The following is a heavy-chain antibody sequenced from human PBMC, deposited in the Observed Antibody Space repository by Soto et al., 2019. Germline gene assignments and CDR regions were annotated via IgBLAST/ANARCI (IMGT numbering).Heavy chain of an antibody. CDR2: FIAMLGTP. V-gene: IGHV1-69*01. Sequence: QVQLVQSGAEVKKPGSSVKVSCKASGGTFDSQGIAWVRQAPGQGLEWMGGFIAMLGTPTYAKKVQGRATISADESLTSSYLELRSLRSEDTGVYFCARGAMANFDYWGQGTVVTVSS. CDR3: ARGAMANFDY. J-gene: IGHJ4*02. D-gene: IGHD5-18*01. CDR1: GGTFDSQG.